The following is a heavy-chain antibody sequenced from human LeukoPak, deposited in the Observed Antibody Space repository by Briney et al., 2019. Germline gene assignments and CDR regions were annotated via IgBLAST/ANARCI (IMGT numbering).Heavy chain of an antibody. J-gene: IGHJ5*02. Sequence: GGSLRLSCAASGFTFSSYSMNWVRQAPGKGLEWVSSISSSSSYIYYADSVKGRFTISRDNAKNSLYLQMNSLRAEETAVYYCARDLEYCSGGSCYDWFDPWGQGTLVTVSS. D-gene: IGHD2-15*01. CDR2: ISSSSSYI. CDR1: GFTFSSYS. CDR3: ARDLEYCSGGSCYDWFDP. V-gene: IGHV3-21*01.